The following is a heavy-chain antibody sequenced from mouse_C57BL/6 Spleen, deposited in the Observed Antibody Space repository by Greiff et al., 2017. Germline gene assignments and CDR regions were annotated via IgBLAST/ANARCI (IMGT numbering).Heavy chain of an antibody. D-gene: IGHD1-1*01. CDR1: GYTFTSYW. V-gene: IGHV1-55*01. CDR2: IYPGSGST. J-gene: IGHJ4*01. CDR3: ARYGYYYGSSVYAMDY. Sequence: QVQLQQPGAELVKPGASVKMSCKASGYTFTSYWLTWVKQRPGQGLEWIGDIYPGSGSTNYNEKFKSKATLTVDTSSSTAYMQLSSLTSEDSAVYYCARYGYYYGSSVYAMDYWGQGTSVTVSS.